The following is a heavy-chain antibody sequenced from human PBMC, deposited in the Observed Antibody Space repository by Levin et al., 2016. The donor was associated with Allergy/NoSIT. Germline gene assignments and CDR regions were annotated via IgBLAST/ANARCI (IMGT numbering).Heavy chain of an antibody. Sequence: GESLKISCAASGFTFSSYSVNWVRQAPGKGLEWVSYIHSSLSIGYADSVKGRFTISRDNAKNSLYLQMNSLRAEDTAVYYCAKLLNSDHDYWGQGTLVTVSS. V-gene: IGHV3-48*01. D-gene: IGHD4-23*01. CDR2: IHSSLSI. CDR3: AKLLNSDHDY. CDR1: GFTFSSYS. J-gene: IGHJ4*02.